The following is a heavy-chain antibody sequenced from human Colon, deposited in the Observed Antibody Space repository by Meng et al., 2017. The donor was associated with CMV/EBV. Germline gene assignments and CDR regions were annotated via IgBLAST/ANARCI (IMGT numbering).Heavy chain of an antibody. CDR2: IYDTGRT. V-gene: IGHV3-66*01. D-gene: IGHD2-21*02. CDR1: GFSVRTNY. CDR3: ARNRLEWGGDCYFADS. Sequence: GESLKISCAASGFSVRTNYISWVRQRPGQGLEWLSVIYDTGRTYYAASVKGRFTVSRDESKNTVFLQMNNLRAEDTAVYYCARNRLEWGGDCYFADSWGQGTLVTVSS. J-gene: IGHJ5*01.